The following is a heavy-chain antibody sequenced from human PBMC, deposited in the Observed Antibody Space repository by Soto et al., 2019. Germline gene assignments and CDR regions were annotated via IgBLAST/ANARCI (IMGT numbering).Heavy chain of an antibody. Sequence: GGSLRLSCAASGFTFSNFGMHWVRQAPGKGLEWVALISYDGSNKYYADSVKGRFTISRDTSKNTLYLQMSSLRAEDTAVYYCAKDKLSSTDAFDSWGQGTMVTVS. V-gene: IGHV3-30*18. CDR2: ISYDGSNK. J-gene: IGHJ3*02. CDR3: AKDKLSSTDAFDS. CDR1: GFTFSNFG.